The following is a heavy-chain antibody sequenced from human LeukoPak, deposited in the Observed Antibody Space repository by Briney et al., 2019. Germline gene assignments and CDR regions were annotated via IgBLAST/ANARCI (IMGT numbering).Heavy chain of an antibody. Sequence: GGSLRLSCEASGFTFSSYEMNWFRQAPGKGLEWVSYVSRSGGTMKNADSVKGRFTVSRDNAKNSLYLQMNSLTAEDTAVYYCATAVIRGRGTMVTVSS. V-gene: IGHV3-48*03. J-gene: IGHJ3*02. CDR2: VSRSGGTM. CDR3: ATAVI. CDR1: GFTFSSYE.